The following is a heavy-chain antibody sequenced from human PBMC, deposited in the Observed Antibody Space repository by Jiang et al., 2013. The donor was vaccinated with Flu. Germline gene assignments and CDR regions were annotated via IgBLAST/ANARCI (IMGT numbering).Heavy chain of an antibody. J-gene: IGHJ6*02. V-gene: IGHV4-59*01. CDR1: GGSISSFY. CDR3: ARNPNYFNSGYSYYAMDV. D-gene: IGHD3-10*01. CDR2: IYYSGST. Sequence: VLLKPSETLSLSCSVSGGSISSFYWSWIRQSPGKGLEWIGDIYYSGSTNYNPSLNSRVTISVDSSKTYFSLTLTSVTAADTAVYYCARNPNYFNSGYSYYAMDVWGRGTTVTVSS.